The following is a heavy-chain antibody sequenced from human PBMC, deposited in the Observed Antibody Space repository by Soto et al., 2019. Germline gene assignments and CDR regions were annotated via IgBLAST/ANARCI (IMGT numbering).Heavy chain of an antibody. CDR2: VNTVNGNT. D-gene: IGHD1-1*01. Sequence: GSSVKVSCKASGYSFTRHAMHWVRQAPGERPEWMGWVNTVNGNTKYSQKLQGRVTITKDTSATTSYMELSSLRSEDSAVYSCARDLNDDQSNRSFDYWGQGTLVTVSS. CDR1: GYSFTRHA. CDR3: ARDLNDDQSNRSFDY. J-gene: IGHJ4*02. V-gene: IGHV1-3*04.